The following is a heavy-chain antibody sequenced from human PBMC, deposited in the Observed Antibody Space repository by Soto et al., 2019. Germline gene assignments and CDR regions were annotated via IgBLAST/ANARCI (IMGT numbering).Heavy chain of an antibody. Sequence: ASVKVSCKASGYTFTSYGISWVRQAPGQGLEWMGWISAYNGNTNYAQKLQGRVTMTTDTSTSTAYMELRSLRSDDTAVYYCALIAAAVNGEYFDLWGRGTLVTVSS. CDR3: ALIAAAVNGEYFDL. CDR1: GYTFTSYG. V-gene: IGHV1-18*01. D-gene: IGHD6-13*01. J-gene: IGHJ2*01. CDR2: ISAYNGNT.